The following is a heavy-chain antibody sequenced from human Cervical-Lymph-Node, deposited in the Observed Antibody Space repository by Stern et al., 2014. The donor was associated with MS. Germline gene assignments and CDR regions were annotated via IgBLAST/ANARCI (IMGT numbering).Heavy chain of an antibody. CDR2: IYPGDSDT. D-gene: IGHD6-6*01. J-gene: IGHJ4*02. CDR1: GYSFTSDW. Sequence: EVQLVESGAEVKKPGESLKISCKGSGYSFTSDWIGWVRQMPGKGLEWMGIIYPGDSDTRYSPSFQGQVTISADKSISTAYLQWNSLKASDTGKYYCARWYRYSSSSYYFDYWGQGTLVTVSS. CDR3: ARWYRYSSSSYYFDY. V-gene: IGHV5-51*03.